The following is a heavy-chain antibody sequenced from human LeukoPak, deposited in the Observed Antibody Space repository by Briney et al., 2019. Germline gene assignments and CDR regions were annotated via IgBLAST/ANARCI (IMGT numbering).Heavy chain of an antibody. J-gene: IGHJ3*02. V-gene: IGHV3-7*01. Sequence: PGGSLRLSCAASGFTFSSYWMSWVRQAPGQGLEWVANIKQDGSEKYYVDSVKGRFTISRDNAKNSLYLQMNSLRAEDTAVYYCARDRGPGYYYDSSGYPDDAFDIWGQGTMVTVSS. CDR1: GFTFSSYW. CDR2: IKQDGSEK. D-gene: IGHD3-22*01. CDR3: ARDRGPGYYYDSSGYPDDAFDI.